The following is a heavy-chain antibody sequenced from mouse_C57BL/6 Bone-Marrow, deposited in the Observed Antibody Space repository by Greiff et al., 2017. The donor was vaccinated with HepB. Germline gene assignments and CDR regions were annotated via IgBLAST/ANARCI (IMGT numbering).Heavy chain of an antibody. CDR1: GFTFTDYY. CDR2: IRNKANGYTT. CDR3: ARYISTMIRRYYFDY. Sequence: EVQLVESGGGLVQPGGSLSLSCAASGFTFTDYYMSWVRQPPGKALEWLGFIRNKANGYTTEYSASVKGRFTISRDNSQSILYLQMNALRAEDSATYYCARYISTMIRRYYFDYWGQGTTLTVSS. D-gene: IGHD2-4*01. V-gene: IGHV7-3*01. J-gene: IGHJ2*01.